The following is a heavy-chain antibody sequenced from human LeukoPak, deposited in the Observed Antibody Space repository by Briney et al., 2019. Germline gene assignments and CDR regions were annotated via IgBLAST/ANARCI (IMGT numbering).Heavy chain of an antibody. V-gene: IGHV3-66*02. Sequence: QPGGSLRLSCAASGFTVSSNYMSWDRQAPGRGLEWVSVIYSGGSTYYADSVKGRFTISRDNSKNTLYLQMNSLRAEDTAVYYCARDLDRDFDYWGQGTLVTVSS. CDR2: IYSGGST. D-gene: IGHD3-10*01. J-gene: IGHJ4*02. CDR1: GFTVSSNY. CDR3: ARDLDRDFDY.